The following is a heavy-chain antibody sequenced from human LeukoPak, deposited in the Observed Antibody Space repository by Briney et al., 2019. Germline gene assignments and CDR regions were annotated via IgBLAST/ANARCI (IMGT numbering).Heavy chain of an antibody. J-gene: IGHJ4*02. CDR3: TKVRSGSSNWALRVFDY. Sequence: GGSLRLSCAASGFTFSSYAMSWVRQAPGKGLEWVSGISGSGQSTYYADSVKGRFTISRDNSKSTLYLQMNNLGVEDTAVYYCTKVRSGSSNWALRVFDYWGQGALVTVSS. V-gene: IGHV3-23*01. D-gene: IGHD6-13*01. CDR1: GFTFSSYA. CDR2: ISGSGQST.